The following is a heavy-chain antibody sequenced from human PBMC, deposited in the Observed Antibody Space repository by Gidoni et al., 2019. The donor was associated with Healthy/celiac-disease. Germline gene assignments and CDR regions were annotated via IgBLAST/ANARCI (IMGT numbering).Heavy chain of an antibody. D-gene: IGHD2-2*01. CDR3: AVCSSTSCKYYYYYMDV. J-gene: IGHJ6*03. CDR1: GGTFSSYA. CDR2: IIPIFGTA. Sequence: QVQLVQSGAAVKQPGSSVKVSCKASGGTFSSYAISWVRQAPGQGLEWMGGIIPIFGTANYAQKFQGRVTITADESTSTAYMELSSLRSEDTAVYYCAVCSSTSCKYYYYYMDVWGKGTTVTVSS. V-gene: IGHV1-69*01.